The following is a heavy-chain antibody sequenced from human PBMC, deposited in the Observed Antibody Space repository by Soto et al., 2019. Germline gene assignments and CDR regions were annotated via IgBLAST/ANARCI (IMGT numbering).Heavy chain of an antibody. V-gene: IGHV4-39*01. CDR1: GGSISSSSYY. CDR2: IYYSGST. Sequence: SETLSLTCTVSGGSISSSSYYWGWIRQPPGKGLEWIGKIYYSGSTYYNPSLKSRVTISVDTSKNQFSLKLSSVTAADTAVYYCARGQHLLRPPGRQNWFDPWGQGTLVTVS. J-gene: IGHJ5*02. D-gene: IGHD3-3*01. CDR3: ARGQHLLRPPGRQNWFDP.